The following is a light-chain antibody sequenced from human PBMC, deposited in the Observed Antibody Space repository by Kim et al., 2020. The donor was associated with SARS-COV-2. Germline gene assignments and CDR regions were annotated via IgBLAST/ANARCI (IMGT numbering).Light chain of an antibody. Sequence: SRGHTARVTCSGDKLGDNYACWYQLKPGQSPGLVIYQDSKRPSGIPERFSGSNSGNTATLTISGTQAMGEAYYYCQAWDSSTGVFGGRTRLTV. CDR3: QAWDSSTGV. J-gene: IGLJ2*01. V-gene: IGLV3-1*01. CDR2: QDS. CDR1: KLGDNY.